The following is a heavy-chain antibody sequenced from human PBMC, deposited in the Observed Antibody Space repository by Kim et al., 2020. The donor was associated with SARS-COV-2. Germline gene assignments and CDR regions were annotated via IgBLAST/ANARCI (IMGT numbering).Heavy chain of an antibody. Sequence: SETLSLTCTVSGGSISSGGYFWSWIRQHPGKGLEWIGYIYYSGSTYYNPSLKSRVTISVHTSKNQFSLKLSSVTTADTAVYYCARIKNWYFDLWGRGTLVTVTS. J-gene: IGHJ2*01. CDR3: ARIKNWYFDL. V-gene: IGHV4-31*03. CDR1: GGSISSGGYF. CDR2: IYYSGST.